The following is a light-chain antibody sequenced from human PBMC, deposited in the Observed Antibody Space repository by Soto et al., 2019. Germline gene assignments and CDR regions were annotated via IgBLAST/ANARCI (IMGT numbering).Light chain of an antibody. CDR2: AAS. J-gene: IGKJ1*01. Sequence: AIRMTQSPSSFSASTGDRVTITCRASQGISSYLAWYQQKPGKAPKLLIYAASTLQSGVPSRFSGSGSGTDFTLTISFLQSEDFATEYCQQYYSYPWTFGQGTKVEIK. CDR1: QGISSY. CDR3: QQYYSYPWT. V-gene: IGKV1-8*01.